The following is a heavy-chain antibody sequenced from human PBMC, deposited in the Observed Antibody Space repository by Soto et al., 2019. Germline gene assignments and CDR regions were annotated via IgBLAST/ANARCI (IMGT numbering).Heavy chain of an antibody. D-gene: IGHD2-8*01. CDR2: ISGSGAST. J-gene: IGHJ6*04. CDR1: GVSLCSYA. V-gene: IGHV3-23*01. CDR3: AKGNSWSGAPVLEI. Sequence: WGSMRLSCAASGVSLCSYAMTGVRQPQGKGLDWVSAISGSGASTYYAASVKGRSTISRDTSKNTLYLQMNSLRTEDTAVSYCAKGNSWSGAPVLEIWGKGTWVTGSS.